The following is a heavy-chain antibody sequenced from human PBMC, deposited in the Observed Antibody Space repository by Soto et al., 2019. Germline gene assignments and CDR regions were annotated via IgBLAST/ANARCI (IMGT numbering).Heavy chain of an antibody. CDR1: GVSMRNSY. Sequence: QVQLEESGPGLVKPSETLSLICSVSGVSMRNSYWTWIRQSAGKGLEWIGRISTSGNTNYNPSLNSRLIMSVDSSNSQVSLKLTSVSSAVTAVYYCARGGGVPALGDHWGQGTLVTVSS. J-gene: IGHJ5*02. V-gene: IGHV4-4*07. CDR2: ISTSGNT. CDR3: ARGGGVPALGDH. D-gene: IGHD3-16*01.